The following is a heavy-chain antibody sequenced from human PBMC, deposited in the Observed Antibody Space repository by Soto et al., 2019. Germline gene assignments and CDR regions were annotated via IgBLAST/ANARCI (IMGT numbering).Heavy chain of an antibody. V-gene: IGHV4-59*11. CDR2: IYYSGST. J-gene: IGHJ4*02. Sequence: SETLSLTCTVSGGSINNHYWSWIRQPPGKGLEWIGYIYYSGSTNYNPSLKSRVTISVDTSKNQFSLNLTSLTAADTAIYYCARANWYFEYWGQGTLVTVSS. CDR3: ARANWYFEY. CDR1: GGSINNHY. D-gene: IGHD7-27*01.